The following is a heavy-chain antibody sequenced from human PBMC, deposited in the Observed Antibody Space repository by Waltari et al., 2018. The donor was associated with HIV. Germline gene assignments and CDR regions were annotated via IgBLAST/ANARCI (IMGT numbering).Heavy chain of an antibody. J-gene: IGHJ4*02. CDR2: INTGGSTE. CDR1: GFTFGDYY. V-gene: IGHV3-11*01. CDR3: ARPRYTGYDYPTYFDY. D-gene: IGHD5-12*01. Sequence: QVQLVESGGGLVKPGGSLRLSCAASGFTFGDYYLSWVRQAPGKGLEWVSYINTGGSTEYYADSVKGRFTISRDNAKNSLYLQMDNLRGEDTAVYYCARPRYTGYDYPTYFDYWGQGNTVTVSS.